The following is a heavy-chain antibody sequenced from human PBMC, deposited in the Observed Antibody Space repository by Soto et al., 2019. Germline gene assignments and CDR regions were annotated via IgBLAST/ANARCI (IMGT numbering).Heavy chain of an antibody. CDR1: GGSISSGGYS. V-gene: IGHV4-30-2*01. CDR3: ARVGPTWTFDY. J-gene: IGHJ4*02. Sequence: SETLSLTCAVSGGSISSGGYSWSWIRQPPGKGLEWIGYIYHSGSTYYNPSLKSRVTISGDTSKNQFSLKLSSVTAADAAVYFCARVGPTWTFDYWGQGTLVTVSS. D-gene: IGHD1-26*01. CDR2: IYHSGST.